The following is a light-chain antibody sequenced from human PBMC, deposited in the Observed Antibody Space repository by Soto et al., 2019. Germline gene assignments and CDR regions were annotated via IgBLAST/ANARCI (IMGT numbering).Light chain of an antibody. CDR3: QSYGV. CDR2: GDT. Sequence: NFMLTQPHSVSESPGKTVTISCTRTSGSIASNYVQWYQQRPDSAPATLIYGDTLRPSGVPDRFSGSIDSSSNSASLTISGLQIEDEADYCCQSYGVFGGRTKLTVL. J-gene: IGLJ2*01. V-gene: IGLV6-57*04. CDR1: SGSIASNY.